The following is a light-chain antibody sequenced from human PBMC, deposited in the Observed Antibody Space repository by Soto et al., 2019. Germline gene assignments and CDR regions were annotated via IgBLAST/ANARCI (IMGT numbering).Light chain of an antibody. J-gene: IGKJ3*01. CDR1: QGIEDD. CDR2: AAS. V-gene: IGKV1-6*01. CDR3: LQDYSYPLT. Sequence: AIQMTQSPSSLSASVGDRVTITCRASQGIEDDLGWYQQKPGKAPKLLIYAASSLQSGVPSRFSGSGSGTDFTLTISSLQPEDFATYYCLQDYSYPLTFGPGTKVDIK.